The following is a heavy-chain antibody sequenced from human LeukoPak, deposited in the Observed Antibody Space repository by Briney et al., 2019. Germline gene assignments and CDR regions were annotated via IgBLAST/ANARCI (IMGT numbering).Heavy chain of an antibody. J-gene: IGHJ4*02. D-gene: IGHD5-18*01. Sequence: GGSLRLPCAASGFTFSSYGMHWVRQAPGKGLEWVAVISYDGSNKYYADSVKGRFTISRDNSKNTLYLQMNSLRAEDTAVYYCAKTSLWGYSYGPFDYWGQGTLVTVSS. CDR2: ISYDGSNK. V-gene: IGHV3-30*18. CDR3: AKTSLWGYSYGPFDY. CDR1: GFTFSSYG.